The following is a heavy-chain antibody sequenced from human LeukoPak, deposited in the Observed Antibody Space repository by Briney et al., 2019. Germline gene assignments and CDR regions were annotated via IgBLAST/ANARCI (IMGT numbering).Heavy chain of an antibody. CDR3: AGVSKFQLYVGNWFDP. CDR2: IIPIFGTA. J-gene: IGHJ5*02. D-gene: IGHD3-16*02. CDR1: GGTFSSYA. Sequence: ASVKVSCKASGGTFSSYAISWVRQAPGQGLEWMGGIIPIFGTANYAQKFQGRVTITTDESTSTAYMELSSLRSEDTAVYYCAGVSKFQLYVGNWFDPWGQGTLVTVSS. V-gene: IGHV1-69*05.